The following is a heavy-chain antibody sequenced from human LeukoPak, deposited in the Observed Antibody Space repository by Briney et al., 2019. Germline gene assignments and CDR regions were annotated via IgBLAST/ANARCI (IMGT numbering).Heavy chain of an antibody. CDR1: GFTFSSYA. Sequence: GGSLRLSCAASGFTFSSYAMSWVRQAPGKGLEWVSAISGSGGSTYYADSVTGRFTISRDNSKNTLYLQMNSLRAEDTAVYYCAKFSLAGARDTNQKSSGLSDYWGQGTLVTVSS. J-gene: IGHJ4*02. V-gene: IGHV3-23*01. D-gene: IGHD3-22*01. CDR2: ISGSGGST. CDR3: AKFSLAGARDTNQKSSGLSDY.